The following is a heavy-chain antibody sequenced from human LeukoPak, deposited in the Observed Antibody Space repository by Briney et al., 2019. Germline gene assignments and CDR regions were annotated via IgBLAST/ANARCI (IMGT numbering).Heavy chain of an antibody. J-gene: IGHJ4*02. V-gene: IGHV3-74*01. D-gene: IGHD3-10*01. CDR1: GFTFSSYW. Sequence: GLALRLSCAASGFTFSSYWLHWVRQAPGKGLVWVSRIDSVGSYTSYTASVKGRFTISRDNAKNTQYLQMNSLRAEDTAVYYCARGGYYVSGSWDYWGQGILVTVSS. CDR3: ARGGYYVSGSWDY. CDR2: IDSVGSYT.